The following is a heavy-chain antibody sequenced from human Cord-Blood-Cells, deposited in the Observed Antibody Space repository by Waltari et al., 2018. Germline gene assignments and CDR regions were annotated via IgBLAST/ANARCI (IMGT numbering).Heavy chain of an antibody. V-gene: IGHV1-18*01. CDR2: ISAYNVNT. CDR1: GYTFTSYG. J-gene: IGHJ6*02. Sequence: QVKLVQSGAEVKKPGASVKVSCKASGYTFTSYGISWVRQAPGQGLEWMGWISAYNVNTNEAKKLQGRATKTTDTATSTAYMELRSLRSDDTAVYYCARDGRLGRYGMDVWGQGTTVTVSS. CDR3: ARDGRLGRYGMDV.